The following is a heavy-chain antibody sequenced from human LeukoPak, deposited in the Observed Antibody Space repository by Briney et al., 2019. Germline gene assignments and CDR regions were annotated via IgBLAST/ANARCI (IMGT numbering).Heavy chain of an antibody. J-gene: IGHJ3*02. CDR3: ARAGPSWSGTYYYDSSGSYAFDI. D-gene: IGHD3-22*01. V-gene: IGHV6-1*01. CDR2: TYYRSKWYN. Sequence: SQTLSLTCAISGDSVSSNSAAWNWIRQSPSRGLEWLGRTYYRSKWYNDYAVSVKSRITINPDTSKNQFSLQLNSVTPEDTAVYYCARAGPSWSGTYYYDSSGSYAFDIWGQGTMVTVSS. CDR1: GDSVSSNSAA.